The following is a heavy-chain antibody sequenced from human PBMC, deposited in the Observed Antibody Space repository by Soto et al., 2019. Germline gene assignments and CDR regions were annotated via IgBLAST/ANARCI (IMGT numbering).Heavy chain of an antibody. CDR2: INQDGSEK. Sequence: AGGSLRLSCAASGFPFTGSWMNWVRQAPGKGLEWVANINQDGSEKYYVDSVKGRFTISRDNAKNSLYLRMNSLRAEDTAIYYCKRISRSEVGDFWGQGTLVTVSS. CDR1: GFPFTGSW. V-gene: IGHV3-7*01. J-gene: IGHJ4*02. CDR3: KRISRSEVGDF. D-gene: IGHD2-2*01.